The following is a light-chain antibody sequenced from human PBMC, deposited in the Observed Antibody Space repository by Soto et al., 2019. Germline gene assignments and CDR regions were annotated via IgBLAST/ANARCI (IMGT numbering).Light chain of an antibody. CDR3: QQYNSYLYT. V-gene: IGKV1-5*01. Sequence: DIRMTQSPSTLSASVGDRVTLTCRASQSISSWLAWYQQKPGNAPKRLIYDASSLDSGVPARFSGSGSGTEFTLTISSLQPDDFAAYYCQQYNSYLYTFGQGTKVDIK. CDR2: DAS. J-gene: IGKJ2*01. CDR1: QSISSW.